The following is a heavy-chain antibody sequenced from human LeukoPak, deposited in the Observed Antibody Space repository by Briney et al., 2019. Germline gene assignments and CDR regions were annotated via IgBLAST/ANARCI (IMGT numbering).Heavy chain of an antibody. D-gene: IGHD3-10*01. Sequence: SETLSLTCTVSGGSISSGGYSWNWIRQPPGQGLEWIGCVFYSGTTYYNPSLKSRVSISVDTSKNQFSLKLSSVTAADTAVYYCARGLKWYGSGSYQPAAPRYFQHWGRGTLVTVSS. CDR1: GGSISSGGYS. CDR3: ARGLKWYGSGSYQPAAPRYFQH. V-gene: IGHV4-30-4*07. CDR2: VFYSGTT. J-gene: IGHJ1*01.